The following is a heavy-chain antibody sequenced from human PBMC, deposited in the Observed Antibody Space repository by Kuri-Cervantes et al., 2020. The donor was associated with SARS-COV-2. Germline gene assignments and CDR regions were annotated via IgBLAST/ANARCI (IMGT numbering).Heavy chain of an antibody. CDR1: GFTFDDYG. CDR2: INWNGGST. Sequence: GGSLRLSCAASGFTFDDYGMSWVRQAPGKGLEWVSGINWNGGSTGYADSVKGRFTISRDNAKNSLYLQMNSLRADDTALYHCARYPGYDSSGYHAYWGQGTLVTVSS. J-gene: IGHJ4*02. V-gene: IGHV3-20*01. CDR3: ARYPGYDSSGYHAY. D-gene: IGHD3-22*01.